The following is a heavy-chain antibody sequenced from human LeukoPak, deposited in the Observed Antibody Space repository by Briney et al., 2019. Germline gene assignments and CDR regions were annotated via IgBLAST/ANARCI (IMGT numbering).Heavy chain of an antibody. CDR1: GFTFSSYA. CDR3: SKGRGPATVAPDY. Sequence: GGSLRLSCAASGFTFSSYAMSWVRQAPGKGLEWVSAIFASGGSTYYADSVKGRFTISRDNSKNTLYLQMNSLRAEDTALYYCSKGRGPATVAPDYWGQGTLVTVSS. D-gene: IGHD2-2*01. V-gene: IGHV3-23*01. J-gene: IGHJ4*02. CDR2: IFASGGST.